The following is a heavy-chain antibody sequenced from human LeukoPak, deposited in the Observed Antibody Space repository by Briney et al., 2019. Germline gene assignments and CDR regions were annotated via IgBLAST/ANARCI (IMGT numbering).Heavy chain of an antibody. D-gene: IGHD1-26*01. J-gene: IGHJ4*02. V-gene: IGHV3-30*18. CDR3: AKEPPVVGASIGTLTGNY. CDR1: GFTFSSYG. Sequence: PGRSLRLSCAASGFTFSSYGMHWVRQAPGKGLEWVAVISYDGSNKYYADSVKGRFTISRDNSKNTLYLQMNSLRAEDTAVYYCAKEPPVVGASIGTLTGNYWGQGTLVTVSS. CDR2: ISYDGSNK.